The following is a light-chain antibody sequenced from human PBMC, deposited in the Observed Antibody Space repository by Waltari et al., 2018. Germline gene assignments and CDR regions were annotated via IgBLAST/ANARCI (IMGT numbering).Light chain of an antibody. CDR2: QDD. V-gene: IGLV3-1*01. J-gene: IGLJ3*02. CDR3: QAWGSSTHIV. CDR1: KLGDKY. Sequence: SYELTQPPSLSVSPGQTVSITCSGDKLGDKYVCWYQQKPGQSPVLVIYQDDKRPSGIPERFSGYNAGNTATLTISGTQTMDEGDYYCQAWGSSTHIVFGGGTKLTVL.